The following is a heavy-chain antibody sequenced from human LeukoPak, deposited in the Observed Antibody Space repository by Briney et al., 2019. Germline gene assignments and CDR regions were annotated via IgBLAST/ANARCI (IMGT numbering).Heavy chain of an antibody. CDR1: GFTFSSYS. V-gene: IGHV3-21*01. J-gene: IGHJ4*02. D-gene: IGHD3-10*01. Sequence: PGRSLRLSCAASGFTFSSYSMNWVRQAPWKGLEWVSSISSSSSYIYYADSVKGRFTIPRDNAKNSLYLQMNSLRAEDTAVYYCARDGYYGSGSYSAVYWGQGTLVTVSS. CDR3: ARDGYYGSGSYSAVY. CDR2: ISSSSSYI.